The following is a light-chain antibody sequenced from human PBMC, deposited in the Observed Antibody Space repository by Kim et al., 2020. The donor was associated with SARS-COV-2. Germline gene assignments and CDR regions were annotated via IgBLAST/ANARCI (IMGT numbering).Light chain of an antibody. J-gene: IGLJ3*02. CDR1: NIGSKS. V-gene: IGLV3-21*04. CDR2: YDS. Sequence: APGKTAMSTCGGNNIGSKSVHWYQQKPGQAPVLVIYYDSDRPSGIPERFSGSSFGNTATLTISRVEAGDEADYYCQVWDSSSDHPVFGGGTQLTVL. CDR3: QVWDSSSDHPV.